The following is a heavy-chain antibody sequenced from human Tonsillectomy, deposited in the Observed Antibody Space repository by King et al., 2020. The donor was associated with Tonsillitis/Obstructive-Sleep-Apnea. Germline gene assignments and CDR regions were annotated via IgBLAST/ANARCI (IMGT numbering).Heavy chain of an antibody. J-gene: IGHJ4*02. V-gene: IGHV3-15*01. D-gene: IGHD3-10*01. CDR1: GFTLSNAW. CDR3: TTEADTMVRGVIPLAFDY. CDR2: IKSKTDGGTT. Sequence: VQLVESGGGLVKPGGSLRLSCAASGFTLSNAWMSWVRQAPGKGLEWVGRIKSKTDGGTTDYAAPVKGRFTISRDDSKNTLYLQMNSLKTEDTAVYYCTTEADTMVRGVIPLAFDYWAREPWSPSPQ.